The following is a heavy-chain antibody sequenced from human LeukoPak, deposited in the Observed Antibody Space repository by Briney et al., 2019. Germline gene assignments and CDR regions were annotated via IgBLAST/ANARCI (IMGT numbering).Heavy chain of an antibody. CDR3: ARGLYGSGSSYYYYGMDV. Sequence: GGSLRLSCAASGFTFSSYWMSWVRQAPGKGLEWVANIKQDGSEKYYVDSVKGRFTISRDNAKNSLYLQMNSLRAEDTAVYYCARGLYGSGSSYYYYGMDVWGQGTTVTVSS. CDR1: GFTFSSYW. J-gene: IGHJ6*02. D-gene: IGHD3-10*01. CDR2: IKQDGSEK. V-gene: IGHV3-7*01.